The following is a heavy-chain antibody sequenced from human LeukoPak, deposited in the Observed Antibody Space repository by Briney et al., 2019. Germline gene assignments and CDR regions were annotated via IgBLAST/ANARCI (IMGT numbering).Heavy chain of an antibody. J-gene: IGHJ3*02. D-gene: IGHD6-19*01. CDR3: ARSTVADAFDI. CDR2: IYYSGST. Sequence: WIGSIYYSGSTYYHPSLESRVTISVNTTKNQVSLKLSSVTAADTAVYYCARSTVADAFDIWGQGTMVTVSS. V-gene: IGHV4-39*07.